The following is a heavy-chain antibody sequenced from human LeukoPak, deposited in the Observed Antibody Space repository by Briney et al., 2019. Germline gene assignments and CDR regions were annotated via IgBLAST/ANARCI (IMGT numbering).Heavy chain of an antibody. V-gene: IGHV3-21*01. CDR2: ISSSSSYI. D-gene: IGHD6-19*01. CDR1: GFTFSSYS. J-gene: IGHJ3*02. CDR3: ARVWLADAFDI. Sequence: GGSLRLSCAASGFTFSSYSMNWVRQAPGKGLEWVSSISSSSSYIYYADSVKGRFTISRDNAKNSLYPQMNSLRAEDTAVYYCARVWLADAFDIWGQGTMVTVSS.